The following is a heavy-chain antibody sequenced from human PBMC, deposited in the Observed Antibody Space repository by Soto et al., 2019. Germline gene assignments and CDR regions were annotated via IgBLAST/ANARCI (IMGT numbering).Heavy chain of an antibody. J-gene: IGHJ4*02. V-gene: IGHV3-30*18. CDR3: AKDRRGYSYGEN. D-gene: IGHD5-18*01. CDR2: VSYDGRDK. CDR1: GFIFSNYG. Sequence: QVQLVESGGGVVQPGRSLRLSCAASGFIFSNYGMHWVRQAPGKGLEWVAVVSYDGRDKHYADSVKGRFTISRDNSKNTMDLQMNSLRPEDTAMYYCAKDRRGYSYGENWGQGTLVTVSS.